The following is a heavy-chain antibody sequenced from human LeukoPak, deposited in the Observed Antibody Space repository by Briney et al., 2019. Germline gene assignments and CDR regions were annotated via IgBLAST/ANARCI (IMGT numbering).Heavy chain of an antibody. V-gene: IGHV4-39*07. J-gene: IGHJ3*02. CDR2: IFYSGST. D-gene: IGHD3-10*01. CDR3: ARDLPPMVRGVIIVGFDI. CDR1: GGSISTSNYY. Sequence: SETLSLTCTVSGGSISTSNYYWGWIRQPPGKGLEWIGNIFYSGSTYYSPSLKSRVTMSVDTSKNQFSLKLSSVTAADTAVYYCARDLPPMVRGVIIVGFDIWGQGTMVTVSS.